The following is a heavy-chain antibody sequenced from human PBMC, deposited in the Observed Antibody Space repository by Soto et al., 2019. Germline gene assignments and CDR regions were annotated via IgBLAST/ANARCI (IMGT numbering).Heavy chain of an antibody. CDR2: FDPEDGET. J-gene: IGHJ5*02. CDR1: GYTLTELS. D-gene: IGHD3-10*01. V-gene: IGHV1-24*01. Sequence: ASVKVSCKVSGYTLTELSMHWVRQAPGKGLEWMGGFDPEDGETIYAQKFQGRVTMTEDTSTDTAYMELSSLRSEDTAVYYCVTLGIAMVPFDPWGQGTLVTVSS. CDR3: VTLGIAMVPFDP.